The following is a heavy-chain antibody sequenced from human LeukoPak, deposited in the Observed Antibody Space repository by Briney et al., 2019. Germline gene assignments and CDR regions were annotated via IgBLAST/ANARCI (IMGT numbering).Heavy chain of an antibody. CDR1: GYTFTYHG. CDR3: ARDRASAGTGGAY. Sequence: ASVTVSCMASGYTFTYHGFSWVRQAPGQGLEWMGWISSYNGNTNYLEKFQGRLTMTTDTSTSTTYMELRSLTSDDTAVYYCARDRASAGTGGAYWGQGSLVTVSS. D-gene: IGHD6-13*01. V-gene: IGHV1-18*01. CDR2: ISSYNGNT. J-gene: IGHJ4*02.